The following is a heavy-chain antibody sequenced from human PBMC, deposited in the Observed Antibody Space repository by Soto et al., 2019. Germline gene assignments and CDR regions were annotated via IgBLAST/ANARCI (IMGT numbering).Heavy chain of an antibody. J-gene: IGHJ6*02. Sequence: GGSLRLSCAASGFTFTTYSLTWVRQAPGKGLEWVASIGSSSNYIYCADSVKGRFTISRDNAKNSLFLQMNSLRAEDTAVYYCATLTYCSSASCPNYYYVMDVWGQGTTVTVSS. D-gene: IGHD2-2*01. V-gene: IGHV3-21*06. CDR3: ATLTYCSSASCPNYYYVMDV. CDR2: IGSSSNYI. CDR1: GFTFTTYS.